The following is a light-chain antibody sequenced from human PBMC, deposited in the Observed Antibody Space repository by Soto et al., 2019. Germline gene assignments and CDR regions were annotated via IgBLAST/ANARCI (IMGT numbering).Light chain of an antibody. CDR3: SSYTSSRTLV. CDR1: SSDIGSYSY. CDR2: DVT. Sequence: QSALTQPASVSGSPGQSITLSCTGTSSDIGSYSYVSWYQQHPGKAPKLMIYDVTDRPSGVSNRFSGSKSGNTASLTISGLQAEDEADYYCSSYTSSRTLVFGGGTKVTVL. V-gene: IGLV2-14*01. J-gene: IGLJ2*01.